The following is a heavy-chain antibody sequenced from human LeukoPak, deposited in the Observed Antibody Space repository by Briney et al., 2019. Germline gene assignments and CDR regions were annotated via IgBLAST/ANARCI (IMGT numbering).Heavy chain of an antibody. J-gene: IGHJ4*02. CDR3: ARGRKYYYGSDIDY. CDR1: GYTFTGYY. CDR2: INPNSGGT. D-gene: IGHD3-10*01. Sequence: ASVKVSCKASGYTFTGYYMHWVRQAPGQGLEWMGWINPNSGGTNYAQKFQGRVTMTRDTSISAAYMELSRLRSDDTAVYYCARGRKYYYGSDIDYWGQGTLVTVSS. V-gene: IGHV1-2*02.